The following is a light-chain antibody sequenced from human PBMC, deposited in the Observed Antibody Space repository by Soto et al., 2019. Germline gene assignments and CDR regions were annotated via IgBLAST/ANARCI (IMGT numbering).Light chain of an antibody. CDR3: QQSYMVPIT. CDR2: DAS. Sequence: DIQMTQSPSSLSASVGNRVTITCRASQSISTYLNWYQKKPGKAPNLLIYDASRLQSGVPSMFSGSGGVTYFTLSISSVQPEDFATYFCQQSYMVPITFVQGTRLDIK. J-gene: IGKJ5*01. CDR1: QSISTY. V-gene: IGKV1-39*01.